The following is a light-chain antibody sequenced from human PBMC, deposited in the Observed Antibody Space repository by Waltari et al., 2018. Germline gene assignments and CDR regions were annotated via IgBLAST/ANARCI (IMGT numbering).Light chain of an antibody. V-gene: IGKV1-9*01. Sequence: DIQLTQSPSFLSASIGDRVIITCRASQDITSYLTWYQLKPGKAPKLLIFHASTLQPGVPPRISASGSGTDFTLTISSLQPEDFATYYCQQFYTYPLTFGGGTKVESK. CDR3: QQFYTYPLT. J-gene: IGKJ4*01. CDR2: HAS. CDR1: QDITSY.